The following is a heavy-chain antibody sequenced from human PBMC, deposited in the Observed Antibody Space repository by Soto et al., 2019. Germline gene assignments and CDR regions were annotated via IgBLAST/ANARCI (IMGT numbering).Heavy chain of an antibody. CDR2: INPSGGST. Sequence: ASVKVSCKASGYTFTSYYMHWVRQAPGQGLEWMGIINPSGGSTNYAQKFQGRVTMTRDTSTSTVYMELSSLRSEDTAVYYCARDSELRTTIFGVDPYGMDIWGQGTTVTVSS. CDR3: ARDSELRTTIFGVDPYGMDI. CDR1: GYTFTSYY. V-gene: IGHV1-46*01. J-gene: IGHJ6*02. D-gene: IGHD3-3*01.